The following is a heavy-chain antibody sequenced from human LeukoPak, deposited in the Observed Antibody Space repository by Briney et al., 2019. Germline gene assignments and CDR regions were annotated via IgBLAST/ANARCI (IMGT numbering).Heavy chain of an antibody. CDR1: GYTFTSYY. CDR3: AREMGSSGWSPIGWFDP. Sequence: ASVKVSCTASGYTFTSYYMHWVRQAPGQGLEWMGIINPSGGSTSYAQKLQGRVTMTRDMSTRTVYMELSSLRSEDTAVYYCAREMGSSGWSPIGWFDPWGQGTLVSVSS. V-gene: IGHV1-46*01. J-gene: IGHJ5*02. D-gene: IGHD6-19*01. CDR2: INPSGGST.